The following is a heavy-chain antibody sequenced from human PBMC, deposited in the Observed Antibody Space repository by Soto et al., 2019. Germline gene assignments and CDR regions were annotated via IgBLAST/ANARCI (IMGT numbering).Heavy chain of an antibody. V-gene: IGHV1-69*01. CDR1: GGTFSSYA. D-gene: IGHD2-15*01. CDR2: IIPIFGTA. J-gene: IGHJ5*02. CDR3: ARGGVGVVTPITWFDP. Sequence: QVQLVQSGAEVKKPGSSVKVSCKASGGTFSSYAISWVRQAPGQVLEWMGGIIPIFGTANYAQKFQGRVTITADESTSTAYMELSSLRSEDTAVYYCARGGVGVVTPITWFDPWGQGTLVTVSS.